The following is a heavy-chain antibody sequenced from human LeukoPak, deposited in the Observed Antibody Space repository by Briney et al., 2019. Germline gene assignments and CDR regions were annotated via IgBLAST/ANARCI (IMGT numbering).Heavy chain of an antibody. Sequence: GGSLRLSCAASGFTFSSYEMNWVRQAPGKGLEWVSYISSSGSTIYHADSVKGRFTISRDNAKNSLYLQMNSLRAEDTAVYYCARSHYYGSGSYSSAPGYYFDYWGQGTLVTVSS. J-gene: IGHJ4*02. D-gene: IGHD3-10*01. CDR1: GFTFSSYE. V-gene: IGHV3-48*03. CDR3: ARSHYYGSGSYSSAPGYYFDY. CDR2: ISSSGSTI.